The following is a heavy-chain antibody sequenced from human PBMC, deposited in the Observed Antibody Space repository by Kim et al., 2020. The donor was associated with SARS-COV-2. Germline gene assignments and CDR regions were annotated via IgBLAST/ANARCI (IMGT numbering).Heavy chain of an antibody. CDR2: ISAYNGNT. CDR3: ARFRPYSSSYNTIDY. Sequence: ASVKVSCKASGYTFTSYGISWVRQAPGQGLEWMGWISAYNGNTNYAQKLQGRVTMTTDTSTSTAYMELRSLRSDDTAVYYCARFRPYSSSYNTIDYWGQGTLVTVSS. J-gene: IGHJ4*02. D-gene: IGHD6-6*01. V-gene: IGHV1-18*01. CDR1: GYTFTSYG.